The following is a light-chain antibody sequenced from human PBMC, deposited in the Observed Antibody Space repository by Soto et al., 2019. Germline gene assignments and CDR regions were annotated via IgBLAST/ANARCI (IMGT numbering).Light chain of an antibody. CDR2: DAS. J-gene: IGKJ3*01. V-gene: IGKV3-11*01. CDR3: HQRSTWPFT. Sequence: EIVLTQSPATLSLSPGERATLSCRASQSISSYLAWYQQKPYQAPRLLIYDASNRATGIPARFSGSGSVTDFTLTISSLEPEDFAVYYCHQRSTWPFTFGPGTKVDIK. CDR1: QSISSY.